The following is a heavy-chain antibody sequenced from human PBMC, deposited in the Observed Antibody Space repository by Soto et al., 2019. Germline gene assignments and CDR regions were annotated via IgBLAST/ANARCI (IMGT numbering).Heavy chain of an antibody. CDR2: IIPIFGTA. CDR1: GGTFSSYA. Sequence: SVKVSCKASGGTFSSYAISWVRQAPGQGLEWMGGIIPIFGTANYAQKFQGRVTITADESTSTAYMELSSLRSEDTAVYYCARALNIVATITYYYYGMDVWGQGTTVTVSS. J-gene: IGHJ6*02. D-gene: IGHD5-12*01. V-gene: IGHV1-69*13. CDR3: ARALNIVATITYYYYGMDV.